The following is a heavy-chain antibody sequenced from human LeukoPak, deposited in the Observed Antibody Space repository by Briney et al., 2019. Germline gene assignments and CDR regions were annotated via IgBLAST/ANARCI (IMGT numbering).Heavy chain of an antibody. V-gene: IGHV3-74*01. CDR3: ARDLSGTDY. D-gene: IGHD3-10*01. CDR2: INSDGSST. Sequence: GGSLRLSCAASGFTFSSYWMHWARQAPGKGLVWVSRINSDGSSTRYADSVRGRFTISRDNAKNTLFLQMNSLRVEDTAVYYCARDLSGTDYWGQGTLVTVS. J-gene: IGHJ4*02. CDR1: GFTFSSYW.